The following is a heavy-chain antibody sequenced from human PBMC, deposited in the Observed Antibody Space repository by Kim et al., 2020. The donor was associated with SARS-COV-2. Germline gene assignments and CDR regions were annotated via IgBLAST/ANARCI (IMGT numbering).Heavy chain of an antibody. D-gene: IGHD3-10*01. CDR2: IYKNGTT. Sequence: GALRLSCAASGFTVSTNYLTWVRQAPGRGLEWVSSIYKNGTTYNSDSVKGRFSISRDNSKNTVFLQMNSLRADDTAVYYCARQGYWSGLDYWGQGALVT. CDR1: GFTVSTNY. CDR3: ARQGYWSGLDY. V-gene: IGHV3-53*01. J-gene: IGHJ4*02.